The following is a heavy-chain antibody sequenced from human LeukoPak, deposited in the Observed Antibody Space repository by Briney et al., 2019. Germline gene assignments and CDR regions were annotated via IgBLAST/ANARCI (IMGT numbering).Heavy chain of an antibody. CDR3: ARLLYDRSGYYYFDY. V-gene: IGHV4-39*01. J-gene: IGHJ4*02. CDR1: GGSLSTTNYY. D-gene: IGHD3-22*01. CDR2: IYYTGST. Sequence: SETLSLTCTVSGGSLSTTNYYWGWIRQPPGKGLEWIGTIYYTGSTYDNPSLKSRVTVSVDTSKNQFSLKLSSVTASDTAVYYCARLLYDRSGYYYFDYWGQGTLSPSPQ.